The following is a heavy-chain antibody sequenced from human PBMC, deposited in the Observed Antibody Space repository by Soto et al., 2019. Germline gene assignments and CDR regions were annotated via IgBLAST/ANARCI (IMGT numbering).Heavy chain of an antibody. CDR3: ARDRKGYSSGWYNNWFDP. V-gene: IGHV1-3*01. CDR1: GYTFTSYA. J-gene: IGHJ5*02. CDR2: INAGNGNT. Sequence: QVQLVQSGAEVKKPGASVKVSCKASGYTFTSYAMHWVRQAPGQRLERMGWINAGNGNTKYSQKFQGRVTITRDTSASTAYMELSSLRSEDTAVYYCARDRKGYSSGWYNNWFDPWGQGTLVTVSS. D-gene: IGHD6-19*01.